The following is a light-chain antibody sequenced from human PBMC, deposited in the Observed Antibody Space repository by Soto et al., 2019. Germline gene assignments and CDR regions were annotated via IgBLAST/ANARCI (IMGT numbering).Light chain of an antibody. J-gene: IGKJ1*01. CDR3: QQYNSYSKT. CDR2: AAS. CDR1: QSIGYW. Sequence: DIQMTQSPSSLSASVGDRVTITCRASQSIGYWLAWYQQKPGKAPNLLIYAASSLETGVPSRFSGSGSGTEFTLSISSLQPDDSASYYCQQYNSYSKTCGQGTKWIS. V-gene: IGKV1-5*01.